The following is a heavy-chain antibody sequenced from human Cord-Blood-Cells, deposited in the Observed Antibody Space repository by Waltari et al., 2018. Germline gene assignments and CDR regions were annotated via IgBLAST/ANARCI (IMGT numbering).Heavy chain of an antibody. D-gene: IGHD3-3*01. CDR1: GFTFSSYG. Sequence: QVQLVESGGGVVQPGRSLRLSCAASGFTFSSYGMHWVRQAPGKGVEGVAVIWDDGSNKYYADSVKGRFTISRDNSKNTLYLQMNSLRAEDTAVYYCARERSGDKDAFDIWGQGTMVTVSS. V-gene: IGHV3-33*01. J-gene: IGHJ3*02. CDR3: ARERSGDKDAFDI. CDR2: IWDDGSNK.